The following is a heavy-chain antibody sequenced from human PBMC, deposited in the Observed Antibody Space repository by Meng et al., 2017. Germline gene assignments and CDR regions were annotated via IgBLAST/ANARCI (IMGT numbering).Heavy chain of an antibody. CDR3: ARDFDY. V-gene: IGHV3-30*16. CDR2: ITKDGSRK. CDR1: GFIFSNYE. J-gene: IGHJ4*02. Sequence: VEGVESGGDLVPPGRSLTLSCAASGFIFSNYEMHWVRQAPGKGLEWVACITKDGSRKYYLGSVRGRFTISRDNSKNTLYLEMNSLRSEDTALYYCARDFDYWGQGTLVTVSS.